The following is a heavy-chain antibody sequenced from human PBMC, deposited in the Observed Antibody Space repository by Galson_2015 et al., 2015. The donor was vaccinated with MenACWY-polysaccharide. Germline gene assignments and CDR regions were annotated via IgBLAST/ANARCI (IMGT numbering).Heavy chain of an antibody. CDR1: GFTFSSYA. J-gene: IGHJ6*02. CDR3: ARAYCDRTTCYGMDV. D-gene: IGHD2-2*01. Sequence: SLRLSCAASGFTFSSYAIHWVRQAPGKGLEWAAVISYDGSNKYYADSLKGRFTISRDNSKNMLYLQMNSLRAEDTAVYYCARAYCDRTTCYGMDVWGQGTTVTVSS. CDR2: ISYDGSNK. V-gene: IGHV3-30-3*01.